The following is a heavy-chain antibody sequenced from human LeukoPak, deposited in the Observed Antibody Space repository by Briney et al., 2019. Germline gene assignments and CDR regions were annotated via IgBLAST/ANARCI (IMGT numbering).Heavy chain of an antibody. V-gene: IGHV4-61*02. CDR2: IYTSGST. CDR1: GGSISSSSYY. D-gene: IGHD1-26*01. Sequence: SETLSLTCTVSGGSISSSSYYWSWIRQPAGKGLEWIGRIYTSGSTNYNPSLKSRVTMSVDTSKNQFSLKLSSVTAADTAVYYCARVAGPYSGSYWAFDYWGQGTLVTASS. J-gene: IGHJ4*02. CDR3: ARVAGPYSGSYWAFDY.